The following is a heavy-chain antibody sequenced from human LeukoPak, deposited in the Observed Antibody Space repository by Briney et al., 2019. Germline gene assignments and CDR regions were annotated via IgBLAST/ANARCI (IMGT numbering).Heavy chain of an antibody. CDR1: GGSISSNSDY. Sequence: SETLSLTCTVSGGSISSNSDYWAWVRQPPGKGLEWVGIIFYDGSTYYSSSLKSRVTISVDRSKNQFSLKLSSVTAADTAMYYCARLTLDYGDLHWGQGTLVTVSS. D-gene: IGHD4-17*01. J-gene: IGHJ4*02. CDR2: IFYDGST. CDR3: ARLTLDYGDLH. V-gene: IGHV4-39*01.